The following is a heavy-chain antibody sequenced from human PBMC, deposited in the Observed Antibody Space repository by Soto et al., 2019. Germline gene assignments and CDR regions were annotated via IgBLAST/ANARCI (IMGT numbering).Heavy chain of an antibody. CDR2: ISAYNGNT. V-gene: IGHV1-18*04. D-gene: IGHD2-8*01. CDR1: GYTFASYG. Sequence: QVQLVQSGAEVKKPGASVKVTCKASGYTFASYGISWVRQAPGQGLEWMGWISAYNGNTNYAQKLQGRVTMTTDTSTSTAYMELRTLRSDDTAVYYCARDRRMVYAIPYFDYWGQGTLVTVSS. J-gene: IGHJ4*02. CDR3: ARDRRMVYAIPYFDY.